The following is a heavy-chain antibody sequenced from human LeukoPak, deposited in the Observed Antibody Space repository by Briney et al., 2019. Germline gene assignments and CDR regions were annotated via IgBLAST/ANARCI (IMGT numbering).Heavy chain of an antibody. CDR3: TTGPDHIVVVIASRGGFDY. Sequence: GGSLRLSCAASGFTFSNAWMSWVRQAPGKGLEWVGRIKSKTDGGTTDYSAPMKGRFTISRDDSKNTLYLQMNSLKTEDTAVYYCTTGPDHIVVVIASRGGFDYWGQGTLVTVSS. CDR1: GFTFSNAW. D-gene: IGHD2-21*01. J-gene: IGHJ4*02. CDR2: IKSKTDGGTT. V-gene: IGHV3-15*01.